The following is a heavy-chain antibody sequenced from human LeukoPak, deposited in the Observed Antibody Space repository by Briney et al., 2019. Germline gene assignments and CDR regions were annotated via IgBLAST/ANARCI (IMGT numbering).Heavy chain of an antibody. CDR1: GFTFSSYS. J-gene: IGHJ4*02. D-gene: IGHD3-16*02. V-gene: IGHV3-48*04. Sequence: PGGSLRLSCAASGFTFSSYSMNWVRQAPGKGLEWVSYISSSSSTIYYADSVKGRFTISRDNAKNSLYLQMNSLRAEDTALYYCAKDKGGRDYVWGSYRQGGFDYWGQGTLVTVSS. CDR3: AKDKGGRDYVWGSYRQGGFDY. CDR2: ISSSSSTI.